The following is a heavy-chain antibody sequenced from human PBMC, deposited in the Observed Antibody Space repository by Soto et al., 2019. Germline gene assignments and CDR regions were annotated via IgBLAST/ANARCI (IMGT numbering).Heavy chain of an antibody. D-gene: IGHD5-18*01. CDR1: GGSMRCYF. V-gene: IGHV4-59*01. J-gene: IGHJ5*02. CDR2: IYYTGRT. CDR3: ARDPGYSNSPANWFDP. Sequence: PSETLSLTCTVSGGSMRCYFWTWIRQPPGKGLEWIGYIYYTGRTNYNPSLKSRLTISVDTSNNQFSLRLDSVTAADTAVYYCARDPGYSNSPANWFDPWGQGTLVTVSS.